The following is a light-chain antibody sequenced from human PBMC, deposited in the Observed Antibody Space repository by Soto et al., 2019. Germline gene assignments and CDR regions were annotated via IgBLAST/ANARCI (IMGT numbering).Light chain of an antibody. CDR3: AAWDDSLSGRWV. V-gene: IGLV1-44*01. CDR1: ASNLGGNP. Sequence: QSVLTQPPSVSGTPGQTVSISCSGSASNLGGNPVNWYQHLPGAAPKLLIYTNHQRPSGVPDRFSGSKSGTSASLAISGLRSEDEANFYCAAWDDSLSGRWVFGGGTKLTVL. CDR2: TNH. J-gene: IGLJ3*02.